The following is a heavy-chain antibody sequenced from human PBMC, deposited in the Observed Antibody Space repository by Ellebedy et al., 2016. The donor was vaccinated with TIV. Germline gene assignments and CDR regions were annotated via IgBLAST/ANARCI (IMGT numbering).Heavy chain of an antibody. V-gene: IGHV4-59*01. CDR3: AAYYGGRFDS. J-gene: IGHJ4*02. CDR2: IYYIGFT. D-gene: IGHD4-23*01. CDR1: GRSISTFY. Sequence: MPSETLSLTCNVSGRSISTFYCSWIRQLPGKGLEFIGFIYYIGFTNYNPSLESRVAISIDTSENQFSLRLSSVTAADTAVYYCAAYYGGRFDSWGQGTLVTVSS.